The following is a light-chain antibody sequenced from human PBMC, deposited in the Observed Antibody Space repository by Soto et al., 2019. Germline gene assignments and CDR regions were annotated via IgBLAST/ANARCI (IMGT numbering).Light chain of an antibody. CDR1: QSVSSNN. V-gene: IGKV3-20*01. Sequence: DIVLTQSPGTLSLSPGERATLSCRASQSVSSNNLAWLRQKPGQAPRLLIYGASSRATDIPDRFSGSGSGTDFTLTISRLEPEDFAVYYCQQYGGSPWSFGQGTKVDNK. CDR2: GAS. J-gene: IGKJ1*01. CDR3: QQYGGSPWS.